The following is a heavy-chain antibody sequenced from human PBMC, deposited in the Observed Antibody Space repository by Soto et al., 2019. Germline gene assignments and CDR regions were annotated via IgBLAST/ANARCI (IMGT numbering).Heavy chain of an antibody. V-gene: IGHV4-59*08. D-gene: IGHD3-16*01. CDR2: MFYSGTT. J-gene: IGHJ4*02. Sequence: SETLSLTCAVSNFSIRSDYWSWIRQPPGKGLEWIGYMFYSGTTNYNPSLESRVTMSIDTSKNQFSLKLASVTAADTAVYYCARHWGTSSSLDSWGQGTLVTVSS. CDR1: NFSIRSDY. CDR3: ARHWGTSSSLDS.